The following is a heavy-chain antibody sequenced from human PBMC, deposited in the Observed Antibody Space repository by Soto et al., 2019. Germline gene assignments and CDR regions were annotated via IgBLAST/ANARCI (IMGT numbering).Heavy chain of an antibody. CDR2: ISGSSITI. V-gene: IGHV3-48*01. CDR1: GFTFSSYG. CDR3: ARDAPPDEY. Sequence: PGGSLRLSCAASGFTFSSYGMKWVRQAPGKGLEWVSYISGSSITIYYADSVKGRFTISRDNAKNSLYLQMNSLRAEDTAVYYCARDAPPDEYWGQGTLVTVSS. J-gene: IGHJ4*02.